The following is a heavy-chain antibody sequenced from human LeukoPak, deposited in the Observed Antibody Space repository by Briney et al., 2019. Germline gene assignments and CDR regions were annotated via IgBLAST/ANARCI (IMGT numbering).Heavy chain of an antibody. CDR3: ARSPVLMVYACYFDY. D-gene: IGHD2-8*01. CDR2: IYPGDSDT. CDR1: GYTFTSYW. Sequence: GESLKISCQSSGYTFTSYWIGWVRQMPGKGLQWMGIIYPGDSDTTYSPSFQGQVTISADKSISTAYLQWSSLKASDTAMYYCARSPVLMVYACYFDYWGQGTLVTVSS. J-gene: IGHJ4*02. V-gene: IGHV5-51*01.